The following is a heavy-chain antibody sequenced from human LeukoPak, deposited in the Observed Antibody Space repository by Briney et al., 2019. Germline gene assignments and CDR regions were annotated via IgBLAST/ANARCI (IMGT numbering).Heavy chain of an antibody. CDR2: IGGSGGSK. CDR3: ATDYIAARPHVYY. V-gene: IGHV3-23*01. CDR1: GFTFNSYA. J-gene: IGHJ4*02. Sequence: PGGSLRLSCAASGFTFNSYATSWVGQAPGKGLMWFLCIGGSGGSKYSTDSLKGQFPISRDNSKNTLYLQMNSLRAEATAVSYYATDYIAARPHVYYWGQGTVVTVSS. D-gene: IGHD6-6*01.